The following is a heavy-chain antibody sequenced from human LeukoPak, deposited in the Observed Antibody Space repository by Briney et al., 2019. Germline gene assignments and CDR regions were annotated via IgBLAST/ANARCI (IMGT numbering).Heavy chain of an antibody. V-gene: IGHV3-23*01. J-gene: IGHJ4*02. Sequence: SAISSSGDTYYAGSVKGRFTISRDNSKNTLYLQMNSLRAEDTAVYYCAKDAVGATAYYFDYWGQGTLVTVSS. CDR3: AKDAVGATAYYFDY. D-gene: IGHD1-26*01. CDR2: ISSSGDT.